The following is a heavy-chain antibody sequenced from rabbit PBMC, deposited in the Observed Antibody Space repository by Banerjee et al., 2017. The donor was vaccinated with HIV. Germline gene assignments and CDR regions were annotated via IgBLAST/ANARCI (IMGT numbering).Heavy chain of an antibody. CDR3: ARETAAYAGATYTTGGDL. CDR1: GFDFSSNA. Sequence: QSLEESGGGLVKPEGSLTLTCKASGFDFSSNAICWVRQAPGKGLEWIGTIYAGSSGSAYYASWVNGRFTISKTSWTTVTLQMTSLTAADTATYFCARETAAYAGATYTTGGDLWGQGTLVTVS. J-gene: IGHJ3*01. V-gene: IGHV1S40*01. CDR2: IYAGSSGSA. D-gene: IGHD4-2*01.